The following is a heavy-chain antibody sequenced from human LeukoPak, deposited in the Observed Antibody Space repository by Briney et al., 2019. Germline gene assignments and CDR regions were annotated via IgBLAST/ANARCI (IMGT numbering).Heavy chain of an antibody. D-gene: IGHD2-8*01. Sequence: GGSLRLSCAASGFTFSSYEMNWVRQAPGKGLEWVSSISPTSSYISYADSVKGRFTISRDNAKNSLYLQMNSLRAEDTAVYYCAPSLMYAPVGHWGQGTLVTVSS. CDR2: ISPTSSYI. V-gene: IGHV3-21*01. CDR3: APSLMYAPVGH. J-gene: IGHJ5*02. CDR1: GFTFSSYE.